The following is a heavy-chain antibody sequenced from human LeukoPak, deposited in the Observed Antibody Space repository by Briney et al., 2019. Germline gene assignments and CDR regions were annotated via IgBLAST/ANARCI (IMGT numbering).Heavy chain of an antibody. CDR2: ISYDGSNK. J-gene: IGHJ4*02. CDR3: AREPPRLRYLDY. CDR1: GFTFSSYA. Sequence: GGSLRLSCAASGFTFSSYAMHWVRQAPGKGLEWVAVISYDGSNKYYADSVKGRFTISRDNSKNTLYLQMNSLRAEDTAVYYCAREPPRLRYLDYWGQGTLVTVSS. D-gene: IGHD3-9*01. V-gene: IGHV3-30*04.